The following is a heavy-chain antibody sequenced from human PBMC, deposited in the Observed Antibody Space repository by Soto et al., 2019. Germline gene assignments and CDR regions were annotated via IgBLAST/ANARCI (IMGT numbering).Heavy chain of an antibody. D-gene: IGHD4-17*01. CDR3: AKGAVTTSLYYFDY. J-gene: IGHJ4*02. CDR2: ISSDGSEK. V-gene: IGHV3-30*18. Sequence: QVQLVESGGGVAQPGRSLRLSCAASGFTFSSYGMHWVRQAPGKGLEWVAVISSDGSEKYYAVSVKGRFTISRDNSKNTLDLPLNSLRAEDTAVYYCAKGAVTTSLYYFDYWGQGTLVPVSS. CDR1: GFTFSSYG.